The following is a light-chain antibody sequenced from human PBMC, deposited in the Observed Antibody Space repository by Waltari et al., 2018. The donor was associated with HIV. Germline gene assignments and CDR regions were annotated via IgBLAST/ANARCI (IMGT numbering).Light chain of an antibody. J-gene: IGLJ3*02. Sequence: QSALTQPASVFGSPGQSITIFCTGTSNDIGMYDLVSWHRQQPGKAPQALLYGVSNRPEGMSSRFACSKSGNSAYRTIAGLQAEDGADDYCCSYASYAGGYWVFGGGTKLIVL. CDR3: CSYASYAGGYWV. V-gene: IGLV2-14*01. CDR2: GVS. CDR1: SNDIGMYDL.